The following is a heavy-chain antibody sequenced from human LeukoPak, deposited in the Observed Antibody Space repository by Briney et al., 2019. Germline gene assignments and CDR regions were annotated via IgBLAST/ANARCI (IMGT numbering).Heavy chain of an antibody. V-gene: IGHV1-24*01. D-gene: IGHD4-23*01. Sequence: ASVEVSCKVSGHSLAELAMHWVRQAPGKGLEWVGGFDPEEGETFYAQEVLGRVSMTEDTSTDTAYMELSSLTSEDTAVYYCAILPLTVVTPLDVWGQGTTVTVSS. J-gene: IGHJ6*02. CDR2: FDPEEGET. CDR3: AILPLTVVTPLDV. CDR1: GHSLAELA.